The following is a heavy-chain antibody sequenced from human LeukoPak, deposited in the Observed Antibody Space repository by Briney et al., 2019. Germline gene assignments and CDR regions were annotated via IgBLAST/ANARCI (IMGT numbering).Heavy chain of an antibody. V-gene: IGHV4-61*02. D-gene: IGHD3-22*01. CDR1: GGSISSSSYY. CDR2: IYTSGST. CDR3: ARSYYDTLSKGFDP. Sequence: PSETLSLTCTVSGGSISSSSYYWGWIRQPPGKGLEWIGRIYTSGSTNYNPSLKSRVTISVDTSKNQFSLKLSSVTAADTAVYYCARSYYDTLSKGFDPWGQGTLVTVSS. J-gene: IGHJ5*02.